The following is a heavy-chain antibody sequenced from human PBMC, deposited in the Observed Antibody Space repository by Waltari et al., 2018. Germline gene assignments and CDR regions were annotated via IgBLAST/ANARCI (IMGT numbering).Heavy chain of an antibody. CDR3: AREPMVAAKSYYYYYYMDV. V-gene: IGHV4-61*02. Sequence: QVQLQESGPGLVKPSQTLSLTCTVSGGSISSGSYYWSWIRQPAGKGLEWIGRSYTSGSTNYNPSLKSRVTISVDTSKNQFSLKLSSVTAADTAVYYCAREPMVAAKSYYYYYYMDVWGKGTTVTVSS. D-gene: IGHD2-15*01. J-gene: IGHJ6*03. CDR2: SYTSGST. CDR1: GGSISSGSYY.